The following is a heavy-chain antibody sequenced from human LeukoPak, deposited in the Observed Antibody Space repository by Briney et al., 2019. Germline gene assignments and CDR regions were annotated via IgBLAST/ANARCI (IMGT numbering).Heavy chain of an antibody. CDR3: ASGRYCSGGSCYMDY. CDR1: GFTFSSYS. J-gene: IGHJ4*02. CDR2: ISSSSSYI. V-gene: IGHV3-21*01. D-gene: IGHD2-15*01. Sequence: GGSLRLSCAASGFTFSSYSMTWVRQAPGKGLEWVSSISSSSSYIYYADSVKGRFTISRDNAKNSLYPQMNSLRAEDTAVYYCASGRYCSGGSCYMDYWGQGTLVTVSS.